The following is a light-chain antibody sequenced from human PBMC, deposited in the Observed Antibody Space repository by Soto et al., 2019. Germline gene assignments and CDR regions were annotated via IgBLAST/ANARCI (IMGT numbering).Light chain of an antibody. CDR3: QQSYRNPRA. CDR1: QSISNF. Sequence: DIQMTQSPSFLSASAGDRVTIFCRASQSISNFLHWYQQKPGKAPKLLIYAASKLESGVPSRFGGSGSGTDFTLSMSSLQPEAFATYYCQQSYRNPRAFGVATKVDIK. V-gene: IGKV1-39*01. CDR2: AAS. J-gene: IGKJ4*02.